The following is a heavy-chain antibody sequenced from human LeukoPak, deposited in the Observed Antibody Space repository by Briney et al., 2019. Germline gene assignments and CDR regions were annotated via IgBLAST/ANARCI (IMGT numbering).Heavy chain of an antibody. CDR1: GGSISSYY. CDR3: ARTVGITMVRGVIWWFDP. V-gene: IGHV4-4*07. D-gene: IGHD3-10*01. J-gene: IGHJ5*02. CDR2: IYTSGST. Sequence: SETLSLTCTVSGGSISSYYWSWIRQPAGKGLEWIGRIYTSGSTNYNPSLKSRVTMLVDTSKNQFSLKLSSVTAADTAVYYCARTVGITMVRGVIWWFDPWGQGTLVTVSS.